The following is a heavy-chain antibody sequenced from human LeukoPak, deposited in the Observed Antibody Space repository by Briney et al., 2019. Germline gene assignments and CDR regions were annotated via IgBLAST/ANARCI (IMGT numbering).Heavy chain of an antibody. D-gene: IGHD6-6*01. CDR1: GFTFSRHS. J-gene: IGHJ6*03. CDR3: ASRVGRVSSSSLPNYYYYYYMDV. V-gene: IGHV3-21*04. CDR2: ISSSSSYI. Sequence: GGSLRLSCAASGFTFSRHSINWVRQAPGKGLEWVSSISSSSSYIYYADSVKGRFTISRDNAKNSLYLQMNSLRAEDTAVYYCASRVGRVSSSSLPNYYYYYYMDVWGKGTTVTVSS.